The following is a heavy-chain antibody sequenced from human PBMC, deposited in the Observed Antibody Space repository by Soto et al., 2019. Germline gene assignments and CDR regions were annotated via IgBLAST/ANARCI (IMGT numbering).Heavy chain of an antibody. V-gene: IGHV4-59*08. CDR2: IYYSGST. CDR3: ARNAGLTGTIDY. J-gene: IGHJ4*02. Sequence: PSETLSLTCTVSGGSISSYYWSWIRQPPGKGLEWIGYIYYSGSTNYNPSLKSRVTISVDTSKNQFSLKLSSVTAADTAVYYCARNAGLTGTIDYWGQGTLVTVSS. D-gene: IGHD1-7*01. CDR1: GGSISSYY.